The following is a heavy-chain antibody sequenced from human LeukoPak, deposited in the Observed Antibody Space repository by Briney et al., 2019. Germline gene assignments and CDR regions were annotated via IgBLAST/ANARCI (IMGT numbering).Heavy chain of an antibody. CDR1: GFTFSSYA. J-gene: IGHJ4*02. Sequence: GGSLRLSCEASGFTFSSYAMNWVRHAPGRGLEWVSSVTGSGRGTYYADSVKGRFTISRDNSKNTLYLQMNSLRAEDTAVYYCAKRREGLLENYFDYWGQGTLVTVSS. CDR3: AKRREGLLENYFDY. V-gene: IGHV3-23*01. D-gene: IGHD2-15*01. CDR2: VTGSGRGT.